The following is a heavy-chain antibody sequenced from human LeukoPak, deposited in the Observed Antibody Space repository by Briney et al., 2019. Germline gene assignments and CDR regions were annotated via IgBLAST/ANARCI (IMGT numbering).Heavy chain of an antibody. CDR1: GFTFSSYG. D-gene: IGHD3-22*01. J-gene: IGHJ4*02. CDR2: ISYDGSNK. Sequence: GRSLRLSCAASGFTFSSYGMHWVRQAPGKGLEWVAVISYDGSNKYYAASVKGRFTISRDNSKNTLYLQMNSLRAEDTAVYYCAKNHLPQGSGYPHVDYWGQGTLATVSS. CDR3: AKNHLPQGSGYPHVDY. V-gene: IGHV3-30*18.